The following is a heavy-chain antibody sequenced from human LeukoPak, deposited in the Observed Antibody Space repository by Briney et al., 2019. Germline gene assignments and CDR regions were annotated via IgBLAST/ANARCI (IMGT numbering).Heavy chain of an antibody. V-gene: IGHV1-18*01. CDR3: ARDLYDSSGYYYGY. CDR2: ISAYNGNT. J-gene: IGHJ4*02. CDR1: GYTFTSYG. D-gene: IGHD3-22*01. Sequence: ASVKVSCKAPGYTFTSYGISWVRQAPGQRLEWMGWISAYNGNTNYAQKLQGRVTMTTDTSTSTAYMELRSLRSDDTAVYYCARDLYDSSGYYYGYWGQGTLVTVSS.